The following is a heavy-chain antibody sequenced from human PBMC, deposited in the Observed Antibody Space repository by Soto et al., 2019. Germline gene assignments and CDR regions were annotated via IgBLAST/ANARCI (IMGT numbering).Heavy chain of an antibody. CDR2: ISGSGGST. CDR3: AKDANYYDSSGATFQH. CDR1: GFTFSSYA. V-gene: IGHV3-23*01. Sequence: PGGSLRLSCAASGFTFSSYAMIWVRQAPGKGLEWVSAISGSGGSTYYADSVKGRFTISRDNSKNTLYLQMNSLRAEDTAVYYCAKDANYYDSSGATFQHWGQGTLVTVSS. J-gene: IGHJ1*01. D-gene: IGHD3-22*01.